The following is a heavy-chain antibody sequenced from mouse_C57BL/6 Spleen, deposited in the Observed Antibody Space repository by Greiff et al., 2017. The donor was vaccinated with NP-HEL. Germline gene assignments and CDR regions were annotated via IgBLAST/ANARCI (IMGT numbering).Heavy chain of an antibody. CDR2: ISDGGSYT. Sequence: EVQRVESGGGLVKPGGSLKLSCAASGFTFSSYAMSWVRQTPEKRLEWVATISDGGSYTYYPDNVKGRFTISRDNAKNNLYLQMSHLKSEDTAMYYCARDYYSNYFDVWGTGTTVTVSS. V-gene: IGHV5-4*01. D-gene: IGHD2-5*01. CDR1: GFTFSSYA. CDR3: ARDYYSNYFDV. J-gene: IGHJ1*03.